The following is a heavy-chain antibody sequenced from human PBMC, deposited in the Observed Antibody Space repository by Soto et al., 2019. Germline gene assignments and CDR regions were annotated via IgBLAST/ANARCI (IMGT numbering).Heavy chain of an antibody. Sequence: ASVKVSCKASGYTFTSYDINWVRQATGQGLEWMGWINRNNGNTKYTQKLQGRVTMTTDTSTSTAYMELRSLISDDTAVYYCARTTAYETSGYYYHTYWGQGTQVTVSS. J-gene: IGHJ4*02. D-gene: IGHD3-22*01. CDR2: INRNNGNT. V-gene: IGHV1-18*01. CDR3: ARTTAYETSGYYYHTY. CDR1: GYTFTSYD.